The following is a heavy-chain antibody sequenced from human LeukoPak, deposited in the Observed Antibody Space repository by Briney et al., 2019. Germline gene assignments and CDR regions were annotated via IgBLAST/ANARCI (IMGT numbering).Heavy chain of an antibody. Sequence: ASVKVSCKASGYTFTGYYMHWVRQAPGQGLEWMGWINPNSGGTNYAQKFQDRVTMTRDTSISTAYMELSRLRSDDTAVYYCARGEIVVVPAAHTGDYWGQGTLVTVSS. CDR3: ARGEIVVVPAAHTGDY. CDR1: GYTFTGYY. D-gene: IGHD2-2*01. J-gene: IGHJ4*02. V-gene: IGHV1-2*02. CDR2: INPNSGGT.